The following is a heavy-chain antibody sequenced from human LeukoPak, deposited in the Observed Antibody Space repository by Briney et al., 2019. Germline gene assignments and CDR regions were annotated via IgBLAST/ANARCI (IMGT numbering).Heavy chain of an antibody. CDR1: GFTFSSYG. J-gene: IGHJ6*02. D-gene: IGHD2-15*01. V-gene: IGHV3-30*18. Sequence: GRSLRLSCAASGFTFSSYGIHWVRQAPGKGLEWVAVISYDGSNKSYADSVKGRFTISRDNSKNTLYLQMNSLRAEDTAVYYCAKDSRWQVAATLGYYYYGMDVWGQGTTVTVSS. CDR3: AKDSRWQVAATLGYYYYGMDV. CDR2: ISYDGSNK.